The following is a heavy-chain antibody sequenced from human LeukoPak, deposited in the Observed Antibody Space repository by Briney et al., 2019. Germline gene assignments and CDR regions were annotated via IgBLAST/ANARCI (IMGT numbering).Heavy chain of an antibody. J-gene: IGHJ3*02. CDR2: IYSGGST. D-gene: IGHD2-15*01. CDR1: GFTVSTNY. Sequence: GGSLRLSCAASGFTVSTNYMSWVRQAAGKGLEWVSVIYSGGSTYYADSAKGRFTISRDNSKNTLYLQMESLRAEDTAVYYCARRRTGGGWYDAFDIWGQGTMVTVSS. V-gene: IGHV3-53*01. CDR3: ARRRTGGGWYDAFDI.